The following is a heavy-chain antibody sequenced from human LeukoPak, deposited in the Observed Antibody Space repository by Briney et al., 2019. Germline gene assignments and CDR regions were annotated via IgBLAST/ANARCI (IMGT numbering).Heavy chain of an antibody. D-gene: IGHD6-13*01. CDR2: ISSSGTTI. CDR3: ARDGLAAAGISDY. V-gene: IGHV3-48*03. Sequence: GGSLRLSCAASGFTFSSYEMNWVRQVPGKGLEWISYISSSGTTIYYADSVKGRFTISRDNAKNSLYLQMNSLRAEDTAVYYCARDGLAAAGISDYWGQGTLVTVSS. J-gene: IGHJ4*02. CDR1: GFTFSSYE.